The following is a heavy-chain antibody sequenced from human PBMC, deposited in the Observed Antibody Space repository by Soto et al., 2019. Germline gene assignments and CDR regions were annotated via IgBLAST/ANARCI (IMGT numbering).Heavy chain of an antibody. Sequence: GASVKVSCKASGYTFTSYAMHWVRQAPGQRLEWMGWINAGNGNTKYSQKFQGRVTITRDTSASTAYMELSSLRSEDTAVYYCARPPDYGDYNVDYWGQGTLVTVSS. V-gene: IGHV1-3*01. CDR1: GYTFTSYA. D-gene: IGHD4-17*01. CDR3: ARPPDYGDYNVDY. CDR2: INAGNGNT. J-gene: IGHJ4*02.